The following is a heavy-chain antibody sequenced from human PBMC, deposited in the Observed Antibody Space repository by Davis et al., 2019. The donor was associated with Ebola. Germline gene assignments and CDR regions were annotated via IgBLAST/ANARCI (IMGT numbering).Heavy chain of an antibody. CDR1: GGSFSGYY. CDR3: ARSRVVLVPAAGWKQWLAKGAFDI. J-gene: IGHJ3*02. D-gene: IGHD2-2*01. Sequence: SETLSLTCAVYGGSFSGYYWSWIRQPPGKGLEWIGEINHSGTTNYNPSLKSRVTISVDTSKNQFSLKLRSVTAADTAVYYCARSRVVLVPAAGWKQWLAKGAFDIWGQGTMVTVSS. V-gene: IGHV4-34*01. CDR2: INHSGTT.